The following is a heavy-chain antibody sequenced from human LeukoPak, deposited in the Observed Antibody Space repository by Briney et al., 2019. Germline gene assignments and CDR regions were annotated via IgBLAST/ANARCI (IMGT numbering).Heavy chain of an antibody. D-gene: IGHD3-16*02. CDR3: AREERGPITFGGVIVIYSYFDY. J-gene: IGHJ4*02. CDR2: INPSGGST. V-gene: IGHV1-46*01. CDR1: GYTFTSYY. Sequence: ASVKVSCKASGYTFTSYYMHWVRQAPGQGLEWMGIINPSGGSTSYAQKFQCRVTMTRDTSTSTVYMELSSLRSEDTAVYYCAREERGPITFGGVIVIYSYFDYWGQGTLVTVSS.